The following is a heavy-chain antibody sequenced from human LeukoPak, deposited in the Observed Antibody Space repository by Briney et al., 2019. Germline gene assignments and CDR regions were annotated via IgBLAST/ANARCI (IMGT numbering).Heavy chain of an antibody. CDR2: ISGSGGST. Sequence: PGGSLRLSCAASGFTFSSYAMSWVRQAPGKGLEWVSAISGSGGSTYYADSVKGRFTISRDNSKNTLDLQMNSLRAEDTAVYYCAKDLSSYYYDSSGYYGSDYWGQGTLVTVSS. V-gene: IGHV3-23*01. CDR3: AKDLSSYYYDSSGYYGSDY. CDR1: GFTFSSYA. J-gene: IGHJ4*02. D-gene: IGHD3-22*01.